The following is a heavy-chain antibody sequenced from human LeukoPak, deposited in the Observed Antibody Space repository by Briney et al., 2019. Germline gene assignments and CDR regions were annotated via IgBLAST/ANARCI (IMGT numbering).Heavy chain of an antibody. V-gene: IGHV1-46*01. J-gene: IGHJ4*02. Sequence: ASVKVCCKASGYTFTSYYMHWVRQAPGQGLEWRGIINPSGGSTSYAQKFQGRITMTRDTSTSTVYMELSSLRSEDTAVYYCATVFAEPPRYYFDYWGQGTLVTVSS. D-gene: IGHD3-16*02. CDR1: GYTFTSYY. CDR2: INPSGGST. CDR3: ATVFAEPPRYYFDY.